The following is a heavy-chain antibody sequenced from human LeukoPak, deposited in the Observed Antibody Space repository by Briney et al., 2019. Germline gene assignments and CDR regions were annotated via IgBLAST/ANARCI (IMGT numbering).Heavy chain of an antibody. J-gene: IGHJ4*02. CDR3: ARALGVVFDY. D-gene: IGHD2-8*01. V-gene: IGHV6-1*01. Sequence: SQTLSLTCVISGDSVSSNLATWNWIRQSPSRGLEWLGRIYYRSKWSNDYAVSVQSRLTINPDTSKNHFSLQLSFVTPEDTAVYFCARALGVVFDYWGQGTLVTVSS. CDR1: GDSVSSNLAT. CDR2: IYYRSKWSN.